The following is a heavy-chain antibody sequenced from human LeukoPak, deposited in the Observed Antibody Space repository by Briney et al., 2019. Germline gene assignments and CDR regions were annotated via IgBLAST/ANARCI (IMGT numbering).Heavy chain of an antibody. V-gene: IGHV4-39*01. CDR2: IYYSGST. CDR3: ARRSGSYYYFDY. D-gene: IGHD1-26*01. J-gene: IGHJ4*02. Sequence: SETLSLTCTVSGGSISSSSYSWGWIRQPPGKGLEWIGSIYYSGSTYYNPSLKSRVTISVDTSKNQFSLKLGSVTAADTAVYYCARRSGSYYYFDYWGQGTLVTVSS. CDR1: GGSISSSSYS.